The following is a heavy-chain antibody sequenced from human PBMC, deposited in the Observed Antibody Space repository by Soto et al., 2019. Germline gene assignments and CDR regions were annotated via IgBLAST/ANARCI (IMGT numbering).Heavy chain of an antibody. CDR1: GFTFSNYA. CDR2: ISGSGDNT. V-gene: IGHV3-23*01. D-gene: IGHD4-17*01. CDR3: AKDPLTVTPYFDY. Sequence: EGQVLESGGGLVQPGGSLRLSCAASGFTFSNYAMSWVRQAPGKGLEWVSTISGSGDNTDYVDSVKGRFTISRDNSKNTLYLPMNSLIADDTAVYYCAKDPLTVTPYFDYWGQGTLVTVSS. J-gene: IGHJ4*02.